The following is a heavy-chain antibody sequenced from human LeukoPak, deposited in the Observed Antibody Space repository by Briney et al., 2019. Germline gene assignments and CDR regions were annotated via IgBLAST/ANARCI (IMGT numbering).Heavy chain of an antibody. V-gene: IGHV1-2*02. CDR3: ARMSIAAAGIPDYYYYGMDV. D-gene: IGHD6-13*01. J-gene: IGHJ6*02. CDR1: GYTFTGYY. CDR2: INPNSGGT. Sequence: ASVKVSCKASGYTFTGYYMHWVRQAPGQGLEWMGWINPNSGGTNYAQEFQGRVTMTRDTSISTAYMELSRLRSDDTAVYYCARMSIAAAGIPDYYYYGMDVWGQGTTVTVSS.